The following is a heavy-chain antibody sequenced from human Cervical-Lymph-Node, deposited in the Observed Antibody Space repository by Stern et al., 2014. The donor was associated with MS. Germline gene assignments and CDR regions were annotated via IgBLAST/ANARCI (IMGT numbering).Heavy chain of an antibody. Sequence: VQLVHSGSELKEPGASVKVSCKASGYTLTNYPMTWVRQAPGQGLEWMGLITTNTGNSTYAQGFTGRFVFSLDTSVSTAYLHISSLKAEDTAVYYCARDFVDTAMITRSDYLDSWGQGTLVTVSS. CDR1: GYTLTNYP. D-gene: IGHD5-18*01. CDR3: ARDFVDTAMITRSDYLDS. J-gene: IGHJ4*02. CDR2: ITTNTGNS. V-gene: IGHV7-4-1*02.